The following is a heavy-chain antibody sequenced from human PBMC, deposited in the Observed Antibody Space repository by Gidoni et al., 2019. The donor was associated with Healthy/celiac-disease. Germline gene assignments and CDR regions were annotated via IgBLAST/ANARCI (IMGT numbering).Heavy chain of an antibody. CDR3: TRAQYGDYRTHNDY. J-gene: IGHJ4*02. CDR2: IRSKAYGGTT. V-gene: IGHV3-49*03. D-gene: IGHD4-17*01. CDR1: GLTFGDYA. Sequence: EVQLVESGGGLVQPGRSLRLSCPASGLTFGDYAMSWFRQAPGKGREWVGFIRSKAYGGTTEYAASVKGRFTISRDDSKSSAYLQMNSLKTEDTAVYYCTRAQYGDYRTHNDYWGQGTLVTVSS.